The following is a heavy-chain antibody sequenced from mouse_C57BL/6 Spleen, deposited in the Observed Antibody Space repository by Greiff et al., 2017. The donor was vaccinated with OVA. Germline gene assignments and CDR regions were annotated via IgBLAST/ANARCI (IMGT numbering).Heavy chain of an antibody. V-gene: IGHV1-82*01. CDR3: AREAPYGDWYFDD. CDR1: GYAFSSSW. CDR2: IYPGDGAT. J-gene: IGHJ1*03. Sequence: QVQLQQSGPELVKPGASVKISCKASGYAFSSSWMNWVKQRPGKGLEWIGRIYPGDGATNYNGKFKGKATLTADKSSSTAYMQLSNLTSEDSAVYFCAREAPYGDWYFDDWGTGTTVTVSS. D-gene: IGHD1-1*02.